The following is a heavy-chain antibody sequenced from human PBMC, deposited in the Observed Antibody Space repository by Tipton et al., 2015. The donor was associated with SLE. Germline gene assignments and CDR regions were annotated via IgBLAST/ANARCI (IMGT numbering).Heavy chain of an antibody. V-gene: IGHV4-59*08. CDR1: GGSISNYY. CDR3: ARHMITGGEFDY. Sequence: TLSLTCTVSGGSISNYYWSWIRQAPGKGLEWIGYISYGGNTNYNPSLKSRITISVDTSKNRFSLKLSSVTAADTAVYYCARHMITGGEFDYWGQGTLVTVSS. CDR2: ISYGGNT. D-gene: IGHD3-16*01. J-gene: IGHJ4*02.